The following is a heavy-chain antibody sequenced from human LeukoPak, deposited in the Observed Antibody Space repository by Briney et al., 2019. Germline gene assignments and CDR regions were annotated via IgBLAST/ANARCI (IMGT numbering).Heavy chain of an antibody. CDR1: GFTFSDYY. J-gene: IGHJ5*02. CDR2: IRSSGSTI. V-gene: IGHV3-11*04. D-gene: IGHD4-11*01. Sequence: GGSLRLSCAASGFTFSDYYMSWIRQAPGKGLEWVSYIRSSGSTIYYADSVKGRFTISRDNAKNSLYLQMNSLRAEDTAVYYCARPTDEFRLDLWGQGTLVTVSS. CDR3: ARPTDEFRLDL.